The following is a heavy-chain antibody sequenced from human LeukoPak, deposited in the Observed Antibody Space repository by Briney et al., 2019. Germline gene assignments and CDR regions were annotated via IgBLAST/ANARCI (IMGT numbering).Heavy chain of an antibody. CDR2: VRYDGNDK. D-gene: IGHD3-10*01. CDR3: AKDLMRDRWFGES. J-gene: IGHJ5*02. Sequence: PGGSLRLSCAASGFTFSYYGMHWVRQAPGKGLEWVAFVRYDGNDKFYAESVKGRFTISKDTSRNTLYLQMNSLRLEDTALYYCAKDLMRDRWFGESWGQGTLVTVCS. CDR1: GFTFSYYG. V-gene: IGHV3-30*02.